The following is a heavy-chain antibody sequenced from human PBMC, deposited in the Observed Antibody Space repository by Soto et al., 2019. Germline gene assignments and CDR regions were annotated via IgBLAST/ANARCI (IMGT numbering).Heavy chain of an antibody. V-gene: IGHV3-30-3*01. J-gene: IGHJ4*02. CDR2: ISYDGDIK. CDR3: AKDRSSSWLYIEN. D-gene: IGHD6-13*01. Sequence: QVHLVDSGGGVVQPGRSLTLSCATSRFLFSNYAIHLVRQAPGKGLEWVALISYDGDIKFYADSVRGRFTISSDNSRNTMYLEMNSLRPEDTAIYYCAKDRSSSWLYIENWGQGTLVTVSS. CDR1: RFLFSNYA.